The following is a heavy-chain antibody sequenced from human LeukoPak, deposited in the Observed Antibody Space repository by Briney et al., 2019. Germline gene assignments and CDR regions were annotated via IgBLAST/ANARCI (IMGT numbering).Heavy chain of an antibody. CDR1: GIPFSDFY. Sequence: KPGGSLRLSCVVSGIPFSDFYMSWIRQAPGKGLEWISYISSSSSYTDYAASVKGRFTISRDNAKSALYLQMNSLRVEDTAVYYCAAGTAADYWGQGTLVIVSS. CDR2: ISSSSSYT. V-gene: IGHV3-11*03. CDR3: AAGTAADY. D-gene: IGHD6-13*01. J-gene: IGHJ4*02.